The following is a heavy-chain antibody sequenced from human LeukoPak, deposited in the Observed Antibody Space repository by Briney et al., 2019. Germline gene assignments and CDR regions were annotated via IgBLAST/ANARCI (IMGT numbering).Heavy chain of an antibody. J-gene: IGHJ4*02. D-gene: IGHD1-26*01. CDR1: GFTFDDYG. CDR2: ISWSGGSI. CDR3: ARGLSGSYYSYFDY. V-gene: IGHV3-20*04. Sequence: QPGGSWRLSCVVSGFTFDDYGMSWVGQAPGKGLEWVCGISWSGGSIGYAHSVKGRFTIYRDNAKNSVYLQMNSVRAEDTALYYCARGLSGSYYSYFDYWGKGNLVTVFS.